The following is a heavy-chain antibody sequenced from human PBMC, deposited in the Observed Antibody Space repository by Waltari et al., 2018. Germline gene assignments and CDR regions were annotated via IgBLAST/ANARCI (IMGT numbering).Heavy chain of an antibody. CDR3: ARVFGYYYYYMDV. CDR2: INDSGRT. Sequence: QVHLQQWGPGLLKPSETLALTCDVSGGSLSGYHWTWIRQPPGKGLEWIGEINDSGRTTYNPSLESRVTVSIDTANNQFSLRVRSVTAADTAVYYCARVFGYYYYYMDVWGKGTTVTISS. CDR1: GGSLSGYH. V-gene: IGHV4-34*02. D-gene: IGHD3-3*01. J-gene: IGHJ6*03.